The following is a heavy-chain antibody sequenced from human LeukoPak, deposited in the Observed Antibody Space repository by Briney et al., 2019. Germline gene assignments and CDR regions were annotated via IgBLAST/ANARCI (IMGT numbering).Heavy chain of an antibody. CDR3: ARDEDY. CDR2: IYYSGST. CDR1: GGSISTYY. Sequence: PSETLSLICTVSGGSISTYYWNWIRQPPGKGLEWIGYIYYSGSTNYNPSLKSRVTISVDTSKNQFSLKLSSVTAVDTAVYYCARDEDYWGQGTLVTVSS. J-gene: IGHJ4*02. V-gene: IGHV4-59*01.